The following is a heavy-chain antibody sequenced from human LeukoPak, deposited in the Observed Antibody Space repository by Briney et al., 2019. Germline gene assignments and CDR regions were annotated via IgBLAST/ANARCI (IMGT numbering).Heavy chain of an antibody. CDR2: IYYSGST. D-gene: IGHD1-26*01. V-gene: IGHV4-39*01. J-gene: IGHJ4*02. CDR3: ARQKMVGATIGYFEH. CDR1: GGSISSSSYY. Sequence: SETLSLTCTVSGGSISSSSYYWGWIRQPPGKGLEWIGSIYYSGSTYYNPSLKSRVTISVDTSKNQFSLKLSSVTAADTAVYYCARQKMVGATIGYFEHWGQGTLVTVSS.